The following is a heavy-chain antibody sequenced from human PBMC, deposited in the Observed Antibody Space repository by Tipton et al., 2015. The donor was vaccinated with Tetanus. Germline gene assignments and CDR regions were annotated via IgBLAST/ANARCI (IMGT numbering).Heavy chain of an antibody. Sequence: TLSLTCNVSGDSISNKDYYWGWIRQSPGQGLEWLATVYYIGSTYYNPSLKSRLSISVAPSWNLFSLKLTSLTAADTAIYYCARTFPVGGSRIRGGCPFDVWGQGTLVTVAS. D-gene: IGHD2-15*01. CDR1: GDSISNKDYY. J-gene: IGHJ3*01. V-gene: IGHV4-39*01. CDR3: ARTFPVGGSRIRGGCPFDV. CDR2: VYYIGST.